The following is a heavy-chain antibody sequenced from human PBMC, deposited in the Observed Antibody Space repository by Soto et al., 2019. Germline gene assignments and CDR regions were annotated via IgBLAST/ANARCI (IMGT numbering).Heavy chain of an antibody. J-gene: IGHJ3*02. CDR1: GASLGGFH. CDR3: ARSPLGYDYVRQTWREVGDSFDI. V-gene: IGHV4-34*12. Sequence: SETLSLTCAICGASLGGFHWTWLRQAPGKGLEWIGELIHGGSTNYNPSLKSRVSFSLDTSKNQFSLHLMSVTAADTAVYYCARSPLGYDYVRQTWREVGDSFDIWGRGTMVTVSS. D-gene: IGHD3-16*01. CDR2: LIHGGST.